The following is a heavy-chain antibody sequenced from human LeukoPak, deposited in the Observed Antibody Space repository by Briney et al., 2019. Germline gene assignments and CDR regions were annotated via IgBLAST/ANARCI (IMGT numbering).Heavy chain of an antibody. V-gene: IGHV3-7*01. J-gene: IGHJ4*02. D-gene: IGHD3-16*01. Sequence: PGGSLRLSCAASGFTFSSSAMSWVRQAPGKGPEWVADIKQDGSETYYLDSLKGRFTISRDNTKNSLYLQMNSLRAEDTAVYYCARDRGEPSSGFDYWGQGTLVTVSS. CDR1: GFTFSSSA. CDR2: IKQDGSET. CDR3: ARDRGEPSSGFDY.